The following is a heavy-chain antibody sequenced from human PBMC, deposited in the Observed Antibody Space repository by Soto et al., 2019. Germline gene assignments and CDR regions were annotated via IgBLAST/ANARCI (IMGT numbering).Heavy chain of an antibody. Sequence: EVQLVESGGGLVQPGGSLRLSCAASGFTFSSYEMNWVRQAPGKGLEWVSYISSSGSTIYYADSVKGRFTISRDNAKNSLYLQMNSLRAEDTAVYYCARMDYGSGSTFGHHYYYGMDVWGQGTTVTVSS. CDR3: ARMDYGSGSTFGHHYYYGMDV. D-gene: IGHD3-10*01. J-gene: IGHJ6*02. V-gene: IGHV3-48*03. CDR2: ISSSGSTI. CDR1: GFTFSSYE.